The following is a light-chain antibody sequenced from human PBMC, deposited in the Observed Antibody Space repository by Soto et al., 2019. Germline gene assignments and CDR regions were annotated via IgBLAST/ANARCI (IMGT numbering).Light chain of an antibody. CDR2: STY. J-gene: IGKJ4*01. CDR3: QKYNSARLT. CDR1: QDIGND. V-gene: IGKV1-27*01. Sequence: DIQMTQSTSSLSASVGDRVTITCRASQDIGNDLGWYQQKPGKAPKRLIYSTYSLQTGVPSRFSGSGSGTDFTLTISSLQPEDVATYYCQKYNSARLTFGGGAKVDNK.